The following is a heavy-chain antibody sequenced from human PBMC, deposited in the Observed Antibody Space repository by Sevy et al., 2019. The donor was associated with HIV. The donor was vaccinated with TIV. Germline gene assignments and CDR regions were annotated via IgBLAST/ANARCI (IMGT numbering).Heavy chain of an antibody. CDR2: FVPEDGEI. Sequence: ASVKVSCKVPGYTLSEVSMHWVRQAPGKGLEWMGGFVPEDGEIVYAQNFQGRVTVAKDTLTDTAYLEVTNLRSEDTATYFCVIGDAPRLTGSGTRLKDQSLNYFHFWGQGTLVTVSS. V-gene: IGHV1-24*01. CDR1: GYTLSEVS. CDR3: VIGDAPRLTGSGTRLKDQSLNYFHF. J-gene: IGHJ4*02. D-gene: IGHD2-2*01.